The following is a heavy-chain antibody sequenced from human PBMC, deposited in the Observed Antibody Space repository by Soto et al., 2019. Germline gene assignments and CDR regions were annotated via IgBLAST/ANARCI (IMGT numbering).Heavy chain of an antibody. J-gene: IGHJ4*01. V-gene: IGHV4-38-2*02. Sequence: SETLSLTCKVSGYLINSGYSWGWIRQSPGKGLEWIGSTSYDGKSYYKPSLKSRVVMSVDLANNQFSLRLRYVTAADTTVYYCARDLSSGYQTFYFDYWGQVTPVTVSS. CDR3: ARDLSSGYQTFYFDY. D-gene: IGHD3-22*01. CDR1: GYLINSGYS. CDR2: TSYDGKS.